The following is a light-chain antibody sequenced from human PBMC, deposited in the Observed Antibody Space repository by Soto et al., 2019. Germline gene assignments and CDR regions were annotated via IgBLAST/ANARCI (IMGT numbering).Light chain of an antibody. Sequence: VFTQSPGTLSLSPGERAPLSCRASQSVGSNYLAWYQQKPGQAPRLLIYGASSRATGIADRFSGSGSGTDFTLTISRLEPEDFALYYCQQYGYSPITFGQGTRLAIK. J-gene: IGKJ5*01. CDR3: QQYGYSPIT. CDR2: GAS. V-gene: IGKV3-20*01. CDR1: QSVGSNY.